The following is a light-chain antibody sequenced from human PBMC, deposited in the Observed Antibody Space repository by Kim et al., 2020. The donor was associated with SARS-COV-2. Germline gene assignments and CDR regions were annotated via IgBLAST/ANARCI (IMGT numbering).Light chain of an antibody. CDR3: SSFASSSTYL. V-gene: IGLV2-14*04. J-gene: IGLJ1*01. CDR1: SSDVGGYNY. CDR2: DVS. Sequence: GQSITISCTGTSSDVGGYNYVSWYQQHPGKDPKLMIYDVSKRPSGVSNRFSGSKSGNTASLTIYGLQAEDEADYYCSSFASSSTYLFGTGTKVTVL.